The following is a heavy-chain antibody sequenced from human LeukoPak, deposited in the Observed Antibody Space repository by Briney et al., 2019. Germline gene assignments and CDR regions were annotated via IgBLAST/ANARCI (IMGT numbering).Heavy chain of an antibody. J-gene: IGHJ3*02. CDR3: VRDRDGYNGGAFDI. Sequence: SETLSLTFTVSGGSISSGSYYWSWIRQPAGKGLEWIGRIYTSGSTNYNPSLKSRVTMSVDTSKNQFSLKLNSVTAADTAIYYCVRDRDGYNGGAFDIWGQGTMVTVSS. D-gene: IGHD5-24*01. V-gene: IGHV4-61*02. CDR1: GGSISSGSYY. CDR2: IYTSGST.